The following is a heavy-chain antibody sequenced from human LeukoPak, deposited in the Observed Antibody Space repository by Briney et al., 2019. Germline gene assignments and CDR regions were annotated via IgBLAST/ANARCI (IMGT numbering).Heavy chain of an antibody. Sequence: GGSLRLSCAASGFTFSNYWMSWVRQAPGKGLEWVANIKQDGSEKYYVDSVKGRFTISRDNAKNTLYLQMNSLRAEDTAVYYCAKGKVGYSSSWYEGDYWGQGTLVTVSS. J-gene: IGHJ4*02. CDR2: IKQDGSEK. CDR1: GFTFSNYW. CDR3: AKGKVGYSSSWYEGDY. D-gene: IGHD6-13*01. V-gene: IGHV3-7*01.